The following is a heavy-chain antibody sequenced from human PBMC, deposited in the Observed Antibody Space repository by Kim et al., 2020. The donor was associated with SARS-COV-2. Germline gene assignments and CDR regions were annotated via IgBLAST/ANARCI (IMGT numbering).Heavy chain of an antibody. V-gene: IGHV4-39*07. D-gene: IGHD3-3*01. CDR3: ARDYVGITIFGVVTSYGMDV. Sequence: SRVTISVDTSKNQFSLKLSSVTAADTAVYYCARDYVGITIFGVVTSYGMDVWGQGTTVTVSS. J-gene: IGHJ6*02.